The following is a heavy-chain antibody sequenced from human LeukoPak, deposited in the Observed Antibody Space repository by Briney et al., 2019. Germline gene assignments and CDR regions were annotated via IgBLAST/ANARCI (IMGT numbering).Heavy chain of an antibody. CDR3: ARGLHISVRAPPDF. V-gene: IGHV1-46*01. J-gene: IGHJ4*02. Sequence: ASVKVSCKASGYTFTGYYMHWVRQAPGQGLEWMGLINPSGGSTTYAQKFQGRVTMARDMSTSTVYMELSSLRSEDTAVYYCARGLHISVRAPPDFWGQGTLVTVSS. CDR2: INPSGGST. CDR1: GYTFTGYY. D-gene: IGHD2-21*01.